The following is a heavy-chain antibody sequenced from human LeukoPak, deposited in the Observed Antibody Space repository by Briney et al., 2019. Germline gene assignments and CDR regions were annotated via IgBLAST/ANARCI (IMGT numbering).Heavy chain of an antibody. CDR2: INPNSGGT. J-gene: IGHJ6*03. Sequence: GASVKVSCKASGYTFTGYYMHRVRQAPGQGLEWMGWINPNSGGTNYAQKFQGRVTMTRDTSISTAYMELSRLRSDDTAVYYCARGERYSSGWSNYYYYMDVWGKGTTVTVSS. V-gene: IGHV1-2*02. CDR1: GYTFTGYY. D-gene: IGHD6-19*01. CDR3: ARGERYSSGWSNYYYYMDV.